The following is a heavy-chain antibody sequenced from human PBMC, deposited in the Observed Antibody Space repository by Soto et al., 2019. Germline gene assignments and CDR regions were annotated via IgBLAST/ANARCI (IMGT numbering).Heavy chain of an antibody. CDR2: IYYSGST. D-gene: IGHD2-2*01. CDR1: GGSSSSYY. V-gene: IGHV4-59*01. CDR3: ARAVLPATAPFDY. Sequence: PSETLSLTCIVSGGSSSSYYWSWIRPPPGKGLEWIGYIYYSGSTNYNPSLKSRVTISVDTSKNQFSLKLSSVTAADTAVYYCARAVLPATAPFDYWGQGTLVTVSS. J-gene: IGHJ4*02.